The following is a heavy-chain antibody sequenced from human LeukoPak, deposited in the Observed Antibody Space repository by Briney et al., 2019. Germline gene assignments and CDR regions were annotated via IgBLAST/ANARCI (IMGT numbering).Heavy chain of an antibody. CDR2: INPNTGDA. V-gene: IGHV1-2*02. CDR1: GYTFTGYY. Sequence: ASVKVSCKASGYTFTGYYLHWVRLAPGQGLEWMGWINPNTGDANFAQKFQGRVTMTRDTSNSTAYMELSSLRSDDTAVYYCARAILTSCLPGGCWGQGTLVTVSS. J-gene: IGHJ4*02. D-gene: IGHD2-2*01. CDR3: ARAILTSCLPGGC.